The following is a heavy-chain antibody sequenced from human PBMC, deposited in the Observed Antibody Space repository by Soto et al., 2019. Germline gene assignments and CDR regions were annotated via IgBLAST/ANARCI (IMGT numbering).Heavy chain of an antibody. CDR3: ARVAIMGVVNSPLLFFDL. Sequence: QLVESGGGLVQPGGSLKLYCSASGFNFNIYGMTWVRQAPGKGLEWISDISTRGTTIHYADSVRDRFTISRDNAKNTLYLYLTSLRDEDMAVYYCARVAIMGVVNSPLLFFDLWGQGTLVTVSS. CDR2: ISTRGTTI. D-gene: IGHD2-15*01. V-gene: IGHV3-48*03. CDR1: GFNFNIYG. J-gene: IGHJ4*02.